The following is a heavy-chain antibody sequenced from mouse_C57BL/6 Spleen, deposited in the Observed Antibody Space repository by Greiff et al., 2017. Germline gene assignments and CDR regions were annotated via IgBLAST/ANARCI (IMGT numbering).Heavy chain of an antibody. CDR2: INPSSGYT. J-gene: IGHJ3*01. Sequence: QVQLQQSGAELAKPGASVKLSCKASGYTFTSYWMHWVKQRPGQGLEWIGYINPSSGYTKYNQKFKDKATLTVDKSSRTAYMQLISLTYEDSAVYYCASIYSFGSSEFAYWGQGTLVTVSA. CDR3: ASIYSFGSSEFAY. CDR1: GYTFTSYW. D-gene: IGHD1-1*01. V-gene: IGHV1-7*01.